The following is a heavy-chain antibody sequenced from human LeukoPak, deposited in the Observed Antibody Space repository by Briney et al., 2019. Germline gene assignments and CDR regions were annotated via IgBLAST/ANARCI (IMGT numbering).Heavy chain of an antibody. CDR2: INPNSGGT. V-gene: IGHV1-2*02. J-gene: IGHJ4*02. D-gene: IGHD1-26*01. CDR1: GYTFTGYY. CDR3: AGSSLGATEEVGDY. Sequence: ASVKVSCKASGYTFTGYYMHWVRQAPGQGLEWMGWINPNSGGTNYAQKFQGRVTMTRDTSISTAYMELSRLRSDDTAVYYCAGSSLGATEEVGDYWGQGTLVTVSS.